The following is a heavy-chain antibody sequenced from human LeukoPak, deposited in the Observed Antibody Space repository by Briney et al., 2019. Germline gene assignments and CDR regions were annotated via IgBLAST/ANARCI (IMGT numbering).Heavy chain of an antibody. Sequence: GGSLRPSCAASGFTFSSYDMHWVRQAPGKGLEWVAFIRYDGSNKYHADSVKGRFTISRDNSKNTLNLQMNSLRAEDTAVYYCAKDRWGAVASFDNWGQGTLVTVSS. J-gene: IGHJ4*02. CDR1: GFTFSSYD. V-gene: IGHV3-30*02. CDR3: AKDRWGAVASFDN. D-gene: IGHD6-19*01. CDR2: IRYDGSNK.